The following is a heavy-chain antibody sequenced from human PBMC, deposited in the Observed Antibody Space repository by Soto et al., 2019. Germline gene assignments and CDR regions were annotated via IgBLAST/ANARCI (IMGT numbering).Heavy chain of an antibody. Sequence: EVQLVESGGALVQPGGSLRLSCAASGFTFSSYTMNWVRQAPGKGLEWVSSISSSSTYIYSADSVKGRFTISRDNAKTSLYLQMNSLRAEDTAVYYCARPKYSGSYDAFDIWGQGTMVTVSS. D-gene: IGHD1-26*01. J-gene: IGHJ3*02. CDR3: ARPKYSGSYDAFDI. CDR2: ISSSSTYI. CDR1: GFTFSSYT. V-gene: IGHV3-21*01.